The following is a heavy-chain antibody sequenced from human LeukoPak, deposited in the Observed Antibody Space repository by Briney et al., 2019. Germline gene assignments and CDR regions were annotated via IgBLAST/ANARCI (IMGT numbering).Heavy chain of an antibody. D-gene: IGHD3-9*01. V-gene: IGHV4-61*02. CDR3: ATPAAYYDILTGIYYYYGMDV. J-gene: IGHJ6*02. CDR2: IYTSGST. CDR1: GGSISSGSYY. Sequence: SETLSLTCTVSGGSISSGSYYWSWIRQPAGKGLEWIGRIYTSGSTNYNPSLKSRVTISVDTSKNQFSLKLSSVTAADTAVYYCATPAAYYDILTGIYYYYGMDVWGQGTTVTVSS.